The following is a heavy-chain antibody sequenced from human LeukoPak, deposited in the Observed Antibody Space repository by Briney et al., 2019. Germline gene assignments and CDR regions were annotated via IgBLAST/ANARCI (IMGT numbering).Heavy chain of an antibody. V-gene: IGHV3-30*18. Sequence: GGSLRLSCEVSGFTFRNYGMNWVRQAPGKGLEWVAFISYDGTNKYYADSVRGRFTISRDNSKNTLFLQMNSLRAEDTAVYYCAKDLQVTPDYWGQGTLVTVPS. J-gene: IGHJ4*02. D-gene: IGHD2-21*02. CDR3: AKDLQVTPDY. CDR1: GFTFRNYG. CDR2: ISYDGTNK.